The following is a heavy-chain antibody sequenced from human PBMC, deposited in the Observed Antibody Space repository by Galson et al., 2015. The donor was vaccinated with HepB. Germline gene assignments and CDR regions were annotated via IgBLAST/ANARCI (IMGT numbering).Heavy chain of an antibody. CDR3: ARERYSQNLKEFDY. J-gene: IGHJ4*02. D-gene: IGHD5-18*01. Sequence: SVKVSCKASGNIFSADYFHWVRQAPGQGLEYVGGINPKSGYTNSAQNFQGRVTMTRDTSINTLYMEVSRLTSDDTAVYYCARERYSQNLKEFDYWGQGTLVTVSS. CDR1: GNIFSADY. V-gene: IGHV1-2*02. CDR2: INPKSGYT.